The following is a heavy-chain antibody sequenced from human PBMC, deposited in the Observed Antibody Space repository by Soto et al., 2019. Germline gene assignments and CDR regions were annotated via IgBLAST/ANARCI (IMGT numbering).Heavy chain of an antibody. CDR2: IYYSGST. V-gene: IGHV4-30-4*01. J-gene: IGHJ4*02. D-gene: IGHD6-13*01. CDR1: GGSISSGDYY. Sequence: SETLSLTCTVSGGSISSGDYYWSWIRQPPGKGLEWIGYIYYSGSTYYNPSLKSRVTISVDTSKNQFSLKLSSVTAADTAVYYCARGGPAAAGTSPRDLDYWGQGTLVTVS. CDR3: ARGGPAAAGTSPRDLDY.